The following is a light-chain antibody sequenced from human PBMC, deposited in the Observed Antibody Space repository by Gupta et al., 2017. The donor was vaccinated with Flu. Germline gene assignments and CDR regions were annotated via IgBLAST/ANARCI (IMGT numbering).Light chain of an antibody. V-gene: IGKV3-20*01. CDR2: GAS. Sequence: IVLTQSPGTLSLSPGERATLSCRASQSVRSSRLAWYQQKPGQAPRLLIYGASSRATGVPDRFSGTESGTDFTLTISRLEPEDSAVYYCQQYDSSPLTFGGGTKVGIK. J-gene: IGKJ4*01. CDR1: QSVRSSR. CDR3: QQYDSSPLT.